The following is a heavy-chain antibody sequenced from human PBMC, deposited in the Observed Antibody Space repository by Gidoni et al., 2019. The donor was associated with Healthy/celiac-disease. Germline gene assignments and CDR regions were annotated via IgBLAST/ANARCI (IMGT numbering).Heavy chain of an antibody. V-gene: IGHV3-20*01. Sequence: EVQLLESGGGVIRPGGPLRLSCAASGFTFDDYGMAWVGQIPGKGLEWFSGINGCGASTGYSYSVKGRFTISRDNAENSLYLQMNRLRVEDTALYHCVRGHYDTRGYYYGMDVWGQGTTVTVSS. J-gene: IGHJ6*02. CDR2: INGCGAST. CDR3: VRGHYDTRGYYYGMDV. CDR1: GFTFDDYG. D-gene: IGHD3-22*01.